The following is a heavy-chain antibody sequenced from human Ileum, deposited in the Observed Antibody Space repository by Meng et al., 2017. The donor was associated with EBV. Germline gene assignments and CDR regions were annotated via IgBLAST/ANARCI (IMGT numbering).Heavy chain of an antibody. CDR1: GGSIISSKW. D-gene: IGHD2-2*01. CDR3: ASGRKYCSSTSCYGQFDY. Sequence: QVHLQESGTGLVKPSGTLSLTCAVSGGSIISSKWWSWVRQAPGKGLEWIGEIYYDGTTNYNPSLKSRVTISVDKSKNQFSLKLSSVTAADTAVYYCASGRKYCSSTSCYGQFDYWGQGTLGTVSS. CDR2: IYYDGTT. J-gene: IGHJ4*02. V-gene: IGHV4-4*02.